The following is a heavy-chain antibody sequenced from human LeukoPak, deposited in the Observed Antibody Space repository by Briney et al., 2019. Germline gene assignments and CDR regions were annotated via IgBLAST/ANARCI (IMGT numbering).Heavy chain of an antibody. D-gene: IGHD5-12*01. V-gene: IGHV3-23*01. CDR3: ARWIYYFDS. CDR1: GFTFRSYA. J-gene: IGHJ4*02. Sequence: PGGSLRLSCAATGFTFRSYAMNWVRQAPGKGLEWVSAISAGGDTTLYADSVKGRFTISRDNSRNTVYLQMNSLRAEDTAIYHCARWIYYFDSWGQGTLVTVSS. CDR2: ISAGGDTT.